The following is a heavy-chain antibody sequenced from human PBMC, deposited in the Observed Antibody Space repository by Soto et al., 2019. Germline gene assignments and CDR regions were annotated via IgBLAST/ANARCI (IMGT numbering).Heavy chain of an antibody. CDR1: GFTFSSYA. J-gene: IGHJ4*02. V-gene: IGHV3-30-3*01. D-gene: IGHD2-15*01. Sequence: PGGSLRLSCAASGFTFSSYAMHWVRQAPGKGLEWVAVISYDGSNKYYADSVKGRFTISRDNSKNTLYLQMNSLRAEDTAVYYCARGLYCSGGSCYSATDEFDYWGQGTLVTVSS. CDR2: ISYDGSNK. CDR3: ARGLYCSGGSCYSATDEFDY.